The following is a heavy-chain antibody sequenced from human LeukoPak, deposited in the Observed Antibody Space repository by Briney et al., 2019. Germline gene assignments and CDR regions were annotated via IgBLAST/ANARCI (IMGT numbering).Heavy chain of an antibody. D-gene: IGHD5-18*01. CDR3: ARQTAMGRSGDY. Sequence: KPGESLKISCKASGYSFTSYWIGWVRQMPGKGLEWMGIIDPSDSETRYTPSFQGQVTISVDKSRTTADLQWNSLKASDTAMYYCARQTAMGRSGDYWGQGALVTVSS. J-gene: IGHJ4*02. CDR2: IDPSDSET. V-gene: IGHV5-51*01. CDR1: GYSFTSYW.